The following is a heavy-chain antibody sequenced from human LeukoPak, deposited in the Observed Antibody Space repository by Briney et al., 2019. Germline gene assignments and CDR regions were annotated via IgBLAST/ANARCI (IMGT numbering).Heavy chain of an antibody. V-gene: IGHV1-2*02. CDR3: ARGLSGSGSYYDYGMDV. CDR1: GYTLTGYY. D-gene: IGHD3-10*01. J-gene: IGHJ6*02. Sequence: ASVKVSCKASGYTLTGYYMHWVRQAPGQGLEWMGWINPNSGGTNYAQKFQGRVTMTRDTSISTAYMELSRVRSDDTAVYYCARGLSGSGSYYDYGMDVWGQGTTVTVSS. CDR2: INPNSGGT.